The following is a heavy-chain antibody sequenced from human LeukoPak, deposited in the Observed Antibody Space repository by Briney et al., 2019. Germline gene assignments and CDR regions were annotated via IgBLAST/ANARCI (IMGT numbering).Heavy chain of an antibody. CDR1: GGSISTYY. CDR3: ARDSGGAYSISTGFDY. V-gene: IGHV3-21*01. CDR2: ISSSSSYI. J-gene: IGHJ4*02. D-gene: IGHD6-6*01. Sequence: ETLSLTCSVSGGSISTYYWSWIRQSAGKGLEWVSSISSSSSYIYYADSVKGRFTISRDNAKNSLYLQMNSLRAADTAVYYCARDSGGAYSISTGFDYGGQGTLVTVSS.